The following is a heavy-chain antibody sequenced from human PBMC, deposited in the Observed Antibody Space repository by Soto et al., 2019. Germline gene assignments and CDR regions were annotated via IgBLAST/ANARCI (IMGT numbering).Heavy chain of an antibody. CDR1: GGTFSSYA. V-gene: IGHV1-69*12. D-gene: IGHD3-22*01. Sequence: QVQLVQSGAEVKKPGSSVKVSCKASGGTFSSYAISWVRQAPGQGLEWMGGIIPIFGTANYAQKFQGRVTITADESTSTAYVELSSLRSEDTAVYYCARETYDSSGYYYQTGWGQGTMVTVSS. CDR2: IIPIFGTA. CDR3: ARETYDSSGYYYQTG. J-gene: IGHJ3*01.